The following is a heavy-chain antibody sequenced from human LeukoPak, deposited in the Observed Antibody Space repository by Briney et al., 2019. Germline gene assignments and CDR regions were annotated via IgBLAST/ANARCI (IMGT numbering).Heavy chain of an antibody. CDR2: ISYDGSNK. J-gene: IGHJ6*02. D-gene: IGHD2-15*01. CDR3: ARDSAYCSGGSCYYYYGMDV. V-gene: IGHV3-30*04. CDR1: GFTFSSYA. Sequence: HTGRSLRLSCAASGFTFSSYAMHWVRQAPGKGLEWVAVISYDGSNKYYADSVKGRFTISRDNSKNTLYLQMNSLRAEDTAVYYCARDSAYCSGGSCYYYYGMDVWGQGTTVTVSS.